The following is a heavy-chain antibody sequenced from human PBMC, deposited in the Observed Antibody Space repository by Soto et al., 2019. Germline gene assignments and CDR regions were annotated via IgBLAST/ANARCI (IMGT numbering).Heavy chain of an antibody. CDR3: ARDEDSSGWYYFDY. J-gene: IGHJ4*02. CDR1: GFTFSSYW. D-gene: IGHD6-19*01. V-gene: IGHV3-74*01. Sequence: GGSLRLSCAASGFTFSSYWRHWVRQAPGKGLMWVSRISRDGSTTSYADSVKGRFTISRDNAKNTLYLQMNSLRAEDTAVYYCARDEDSSGWYYFDYWGQGTLVTVSS. CDR2: ISRDGSTT.